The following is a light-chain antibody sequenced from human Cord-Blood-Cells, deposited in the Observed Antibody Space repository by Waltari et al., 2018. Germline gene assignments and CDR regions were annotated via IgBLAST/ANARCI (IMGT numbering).Light chain of an antibody. CDR3: SSYTSSSTVV. Sequence: QSALTQPASVSGSPGQPITISCPGTSSDVGGHNYVSWYQQHPGKAPKLIIFDVSNRPSGVSNRFSGSTSGNTASLTISGLQAECEADYYCSSYTSSSTVVFGGGTKLTVL. CDR1: SSDVGGHNY. CDR2: DVS. J-gene: IGLJ2*01. V-gene: IGLV2-14*01.